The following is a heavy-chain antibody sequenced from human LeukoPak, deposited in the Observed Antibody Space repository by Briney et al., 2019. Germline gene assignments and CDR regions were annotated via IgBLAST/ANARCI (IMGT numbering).Heavy chain of an antibody. V-gene: IGHV3-7*01. J-gene: IGHJ4*02. CDR2: MKQDGREK. CDR1: GFIFSNYW. Sequence: GGSLRLSCVASGFIFSNYWMSWVRQVPGKGLEWVANMKQDGREKYLVDSVKGRFTISRDDAKNSVYLQMNGLTDEDTAVYYCARGGGSGQYGLPFDSWGQGTLVTVSS. D-gene: IGHD6-25*01. CDR3: ARGGGSGQYGLPFDS.